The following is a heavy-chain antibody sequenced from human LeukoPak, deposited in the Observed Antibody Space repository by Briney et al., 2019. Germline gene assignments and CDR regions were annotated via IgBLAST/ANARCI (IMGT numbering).Heavy chain of an antibody. CDR1: GFIFRNYA. CDR2: ITGSGDTT. V-gene: IGHV3-23*01. CDR3: AKWGDYDILTGYYVSGF. D-gene: IGHD3-9*01. Sequence: PGGSLRLSCAASGFIFRNYAMSWVRQAPGKGLEWVSAITGSGDTTYYADSVKGRFTISRDNSKNTLYVEMNTLRAEDTAVYYCAKWGDYDILTGYYVSGFWGQGTLVTVSS. J-gene: IGHJ4*02.